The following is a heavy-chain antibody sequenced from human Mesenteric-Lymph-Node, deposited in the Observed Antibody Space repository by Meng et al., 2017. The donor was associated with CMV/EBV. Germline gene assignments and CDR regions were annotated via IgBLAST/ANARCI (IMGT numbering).Heavy chain of an antibody. CDR3: ARAMGHGDADAFDI. D-gene: IGHD2-2*01. V-gene: IGHV1-8*01. J-gene: IGHJ3*02. CDR1: GYTFTTYD. Sequence: ASVKVSCKASGYTFTTYDINWVRQATGQGLEWIGWMNLKSGQSGCAQKFQGRVTMTRATYISTAYMELTSLTSEDTAMYYCARAMGHGDADAFDIWGQGTMVTVSS. CDR2: MNLKSGQS.